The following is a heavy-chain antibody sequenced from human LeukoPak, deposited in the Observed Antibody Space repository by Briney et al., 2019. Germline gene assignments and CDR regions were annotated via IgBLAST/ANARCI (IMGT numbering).Heavy chain of an antibody. CDR2: ISGSGGSP. Sequence: PGESLRLSCAASGFTFSSYAMSWVRQAPGKGLEWVSLISGSGGSPYYADSVTGRFTISRDNSKNTLYLQMNSLRAEDTAVYYCAKETVFDSSGYYFTPLDYWGQATLVTVSS. D-gene: IGHD3-22*01. V-gene: IGHV3-23*01. CDR1: GFTFSSYA. CDR3: AKETVFDSSGYYFTPLDY. J-gene: IGHJ4*02.